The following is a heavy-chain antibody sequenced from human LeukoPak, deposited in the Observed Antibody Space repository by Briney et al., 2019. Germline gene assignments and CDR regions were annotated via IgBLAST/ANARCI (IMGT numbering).Heavy chain of an antibody. V-gene: IGHV3-33*01. CDR2: IWYDGSNK. J-gene: IGHJ5*02. CDR1: GFTFSSYG. CDR3: ARGGGMVAATFWFDP. D-gene: IGHD2-15*01. Sequence: TGGSLRLSCAASGFTFSSYGMHWVRQAPGKGLEWVAVIWYDGSNKYYADSVKGRFTISRDNSKNTLYLQMNSLRAEDTAVYYCARGGGMVAATFWFDPWGQGTLVTVSS.